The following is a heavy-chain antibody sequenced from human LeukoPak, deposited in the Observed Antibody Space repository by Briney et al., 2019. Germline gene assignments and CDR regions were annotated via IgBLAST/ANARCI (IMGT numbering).Heavy chain of an antibody. V-gene: IGHV1-69*04. CDR1: GGTFSSYA. CDR2: IIPILGIA. CDR3: ARGRFLEWLPSNYYYYYMDV. Sequence: EASVKVSCKASGGTFSSYAISWVRQAPGQGLEWMGRIIPILGIANYAQKFQGRVTITTDESTSTAYMELSSLRSEDTAVYYCARGRFLEWLPSNYYYYYMDVWGKGTTVTVSS. D-gene: IGHD3-3*01. J-gene: IGHJ6*03.